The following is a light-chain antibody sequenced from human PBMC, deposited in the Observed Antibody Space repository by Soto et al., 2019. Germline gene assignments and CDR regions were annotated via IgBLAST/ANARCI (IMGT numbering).Light chain of an antibody. CDR1: QSVFSNY. CDR3: QQRANWPLTT. J-gene: IGKJ5*01. CDR2: GAS. Sequence: IVFTQSPCTLSLCPGERATLSCRASQSVFSNYLAWYQQKPGQAPRLLIYGASSRATGIPDRFSGSGSGTDFTLTISRLEPEDFAIYYCQQRANWPLTTFGHGTRLEIK. V-gene: IGKV3D-20*02.